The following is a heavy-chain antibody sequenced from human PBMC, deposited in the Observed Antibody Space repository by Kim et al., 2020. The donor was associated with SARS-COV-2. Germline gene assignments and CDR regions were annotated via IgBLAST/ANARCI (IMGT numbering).Heavy chain of an antibody. Sequence: GGSLRLSCAASDFPFSSYWMTWVRQAPGEGLEWVATIKGDGTEKFYVVAVRGRFTISRDNAKDSVSLQMNSLRVDDTAVYYCARGDWDKYCAGGSCYGQLDVWGQGTTVTVSS. CDR2: IKGDGTEK. CDR3: ARGDWDKYCAGGSCYGQLDV. D-gene: IGHD2-15*01. CDR1: DFPFSSYW. V-gene: IGHV3-7*03. J-gene: IGHJ6*02.